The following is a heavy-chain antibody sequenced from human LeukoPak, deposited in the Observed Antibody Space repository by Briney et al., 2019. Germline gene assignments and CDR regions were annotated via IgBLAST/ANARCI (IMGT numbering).Heavy chain of an antibody. D-gene: IGHD7-27*01. J-gene: IGHJ3*02. CDR2: INPNSGGT. Sequence: GASVKVSCKASGYTFTSYYMHWVRQAPGQGLEWMGWINPNSGGTNYAQKFQGRVTMTRDTSISTAYMELSRLRSDDTAVYYCARDRGAGDLSGAFDIWGQGTMVTVSS. CDR1: GYTFTSYY. V-gene: IGHV1-2*02. CDR3: ARDRGAGDLSGAFDI.